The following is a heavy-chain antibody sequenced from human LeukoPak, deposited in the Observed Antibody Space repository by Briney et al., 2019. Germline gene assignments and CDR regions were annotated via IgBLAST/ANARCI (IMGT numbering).Heavy chain of an antibody. CDR3: ARAGLGGHYIDY. V-gene: IGHV3-11*01. CDR2: VSGSEENI. D-gene: IGHD2-15*01. CDR1: GFTFSDYY. Sequence: PGGSLRLSCAASGFTFSDYYMTWIRQAPGQGLEWVSYVSGSEENIYYAASVRGRFAISRDNAEKSLFLQLSNVRAEDTAVYSCARAGLGGHYIDYWGQGTLVTVSS. J-gene: IGHJ4*02.